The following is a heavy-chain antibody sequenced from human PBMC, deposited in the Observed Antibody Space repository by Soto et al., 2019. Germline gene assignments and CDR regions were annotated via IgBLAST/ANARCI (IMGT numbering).Heavy chain of an antibody. J-gene: IGHJ4*02. Sequence: GGSHRLSSAASGGRFIKNGMYWFRQATGKGLESVAVILEEGSKKYYADSVKGRFSTSRDTSENILFLQMNNLRVEDTALYYCAKDRASGWPVKPDFWGQGTLVTVSS. V-gene: IGHV3-30*18. D-gene: IGHD6-19*01. CDR2: ILEEGSKK. CDR1: GGRFIKNG. CDR3: AKDRASGWPVKPDF.